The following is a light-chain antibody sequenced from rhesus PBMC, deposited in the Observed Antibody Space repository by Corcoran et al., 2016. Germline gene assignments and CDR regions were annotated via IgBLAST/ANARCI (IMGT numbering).Light chain of an antibody. CDR3: QQSSNLYS. CDR2: CAS. V-gene: IGKV3-24*04. Sequence: ETVVTQSPATLSLSPGERATLSCRASQSVGSYLAWSQQKPGQAPRLLISCASSRATGIPDRFSGSGSGTDCTLTISSLEPEDVGVYYCQQSSNLYSFGQGTKVEIK. J-gene: IGKJ2*01. CDR1: QSVGSY.